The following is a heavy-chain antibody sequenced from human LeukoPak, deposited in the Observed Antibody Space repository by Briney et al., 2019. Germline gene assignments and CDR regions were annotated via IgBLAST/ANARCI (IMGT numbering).Heavy chain of an antibody. J-gene: IGHJ6*02. CDR3: ALFPGLQAEMHV. CDR1: GYTFTGYY. CDR2: INPNSGGT. D-gene: IGHD2-21*01. V-gene: IGHV1-2*02. Sequence: GASVKVSCKASGYTFTGYYMHWVRQAPGQGLEWMGWINPNSGGTKCEQKFQGRVTQTRDTSISTAYMELSRLRSDDTAVYYCALFPGLQAEMHVWGQGTSVTVSS.